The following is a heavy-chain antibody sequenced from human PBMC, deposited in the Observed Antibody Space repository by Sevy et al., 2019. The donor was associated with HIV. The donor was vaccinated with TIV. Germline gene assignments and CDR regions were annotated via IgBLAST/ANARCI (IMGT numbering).Heavy chain of an antibody. CDR2: ISGSGVST. Sequence: GGSLRLSCAASGFTFSSYDMSWVRQAPGKGLEWVSVISGSGVSTYYADSVKGRFTISRDNSKNTLYLQLNSLRAEDTAVYYCGKSTGGFDAFDIWGQGTMVTVSS. D-gene: IGHD6-25*01. V-gene: IGHV3-23*01. J-gene: IGHJ3*02. CDR1: GFTFSSYD. CDR3: GKSTGGFDAFDI.